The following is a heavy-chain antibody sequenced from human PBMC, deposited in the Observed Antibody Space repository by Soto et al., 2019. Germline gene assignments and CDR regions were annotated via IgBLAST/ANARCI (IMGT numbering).Heavy chain of an antibody. D-gene: IGHD2-15*01. CDR3: ARESRYGSGGSCYFLPGIDY. CDR2: ITPIFGTA. Sequence: QVQLVQSGAEVKKPGSSVKVSCKASGGTFSSYAISWVRQAPGQGLEWMGGITPIFGTANYAQKFQGRVTITADESTSTAYMELSSMRSEDTAVYSCARESRYGSGGSCYFLPGIDYWGQGTMVTVSS. J-gene: IGHJ4*02. CDR1: GGTFSSYA. V-gene: IGHV1-69*12.